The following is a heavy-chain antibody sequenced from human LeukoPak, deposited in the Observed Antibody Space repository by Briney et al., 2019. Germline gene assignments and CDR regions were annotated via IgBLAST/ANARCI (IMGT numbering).Heavy chain of an antibody. V-gene: IGHV4-39*01. D-gene: IGHD4-17*01. CDR2: IRNSGNT. CDR1: GGSFSSSSHF. J-gene: IGHJ4*02. Sequence: SETLSLTCTVSGGSFSSSSHFRGWLRQPPGRGLEWIGSIRNSGNTYYSPSLKSRVTISVDTSKNQFSLKLSSVTAADTAVYYCARHVYGEYGPGDYWGQGILVTVS. CDR3: ARHVYGEYGPGDY.